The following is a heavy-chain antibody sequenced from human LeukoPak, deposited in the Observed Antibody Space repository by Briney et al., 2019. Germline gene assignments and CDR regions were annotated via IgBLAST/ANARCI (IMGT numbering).Heavy chain of an antibody. V-gene: IGHV3-66*01. D-gene: IGHD3-10*01. CDR1: GFTVSSNY. CDR2: IYSGGST. J-gene: IGHJ4*02. Sequence: PGGSLRLSCAASGFTVSSNYMSWVRQAPGKGLEWVSVIYSGGSTYYADSVKGRFTISRDNSNNTLYLQMNSLRAEDTAVYYCARVSLTSYYYVDYWGQGTLVTVSS. CDR3: ARVSLTSYYYVDY.